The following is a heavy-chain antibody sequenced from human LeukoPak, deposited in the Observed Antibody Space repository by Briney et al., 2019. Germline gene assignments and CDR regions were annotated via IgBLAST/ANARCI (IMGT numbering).Heavy chain of an antibody. D-gene: IGHD2/OR15-2a*01. CDR1: GFTFSSYA. V-gene: IGHV3-23*01. Sequence: GGSLRLSCAASGFTFSSYAMSWVRQAPGKGLEWVSAISGSGDSTYYADSVKGRFTISRDNSKNTLYLQMNSLRAEDTAVFHCARLSANDLGLYFPDYFDYWGQGTLVTVSS. CDR2: ISGSGDST. J-gene: IGHJ4*02. CDR3: ARLSANDLGLYFPDYFDY.